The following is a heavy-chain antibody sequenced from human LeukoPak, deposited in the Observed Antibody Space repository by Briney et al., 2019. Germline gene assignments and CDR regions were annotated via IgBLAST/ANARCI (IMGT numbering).Heavy chain of an antibody. CDR3: ARDRYGDYVFDY. V-gene: IGHV3-7*01. D-gene: IGHD4-17*01. J-gene: IGHJ4*02. CDR1: GFIFSDYW. Sequence: GGSLRLSCAASGFIFSDYWMTWVRQAPGRGLEWVANINQDGSEKTYVDSVKGRFTISRDNAKNSLYLQMNSLRAEDTAVYYCARDRYGDYVFDYWGQGTLVTVSS. CDR2: INQDGSEK.